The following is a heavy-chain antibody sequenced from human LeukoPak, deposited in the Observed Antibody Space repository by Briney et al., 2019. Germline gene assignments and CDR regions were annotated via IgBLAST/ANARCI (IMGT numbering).Heavy chain of an antibody. Sequence: PSQTLSLTCTVSGGSITSGSSYWSWIRQPAGKGLEWIGRISISGNTNYNPSLKSRVTISVDTSKNQFSLKLSSVTAADTAVYYCASSPIYSSGWRPFPDWFDPWGQGTLVTVSS. CDR2: ISISGNT. J-gene: IGHJ5*02. CDR1: GGSITSGSSY. V-gene: IGHV4-61*02. D-gene: IGHD6-19*01. CDR3: ASSPIYSSGWRPFPDWFDP.